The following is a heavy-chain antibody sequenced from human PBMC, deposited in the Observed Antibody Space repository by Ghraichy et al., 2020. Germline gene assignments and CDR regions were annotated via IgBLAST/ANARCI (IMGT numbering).Heavy chain of an antibody. Sequence: SETLSLTCTVSGGSISSYYWSWIRQPPGKGLEWIGYIYYSGNTNYNPSLMSRVTISVDTSKNQFSLKLSSVTAADTAVYYCARAGSQLEYYYYYGMDVCGQGTTVTVSS. CDR3: ARAGSQLEYYYYYGMDV. D-gene: IGHD1-26*01. V-gene: IGHV4-59*01. J-gene: IGHJ6*02. CDR1: GGSISSYY. CDR2: IYYSGNT.